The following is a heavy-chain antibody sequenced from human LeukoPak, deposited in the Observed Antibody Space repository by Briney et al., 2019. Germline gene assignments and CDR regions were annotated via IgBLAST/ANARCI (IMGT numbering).Heavy chain of an antibody. Sequence: SETLSLTCAVYGLTFSGYYWSWIRQPPGKGLEWIGEINHSGSTNYNPSLKSRVTISVDTSKNQFSLKLSSVTAADTAVYYCARGRAVTADYWGQGTLVTVSS. CDR1: GLTFSGYY. CDR2: INHSGST. V-gene: IGHV4-34*01. CDR3: ARGRAVTADY. D-gene: IGHD4-23*01. J-gene: IGHJ4*02.